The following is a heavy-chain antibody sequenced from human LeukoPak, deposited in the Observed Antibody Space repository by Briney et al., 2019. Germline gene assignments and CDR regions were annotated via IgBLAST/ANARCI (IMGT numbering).Heavy chain of an antibody. CDR2: ISYDGSNK. Sequence: GGSLRLSCAASGFNFSYYAMHWVRQAPGKGLEWVAVISYDGSNKYYADSVKGRFTISRDNSKNTLYLQMNSLRAEDTAVYYCARSHPGYFDYWGQGTLVTVSS. J-gene: IGHJ4*02. CDR1: GFNFSYYA. V-gene: IGHV3-30-3*01. CDR3: ARSHPGYFDY.